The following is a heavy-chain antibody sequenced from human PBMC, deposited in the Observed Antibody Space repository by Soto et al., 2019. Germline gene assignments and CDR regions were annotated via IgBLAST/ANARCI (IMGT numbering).Heavy chain of an antibody. Sequence: SETLSLTCTVSGGSTSSDNYWSWIRQPPGKGLEWIGHIYYSGNTDYNPSLKSRLAISIDTSKNQFSLKLSSVTAADTTVYFCAREGGESSDGLYYFDSWGQGSLVTVS. J-gene: IGHJ4*02. D-gene: IGHD3-16*01. CDR1: GGSTSSDNY. V-gene: IGHV4-30-4*01. CDR3: AREGGESSDGLYYFDS. CDR2: IYYSGNT.